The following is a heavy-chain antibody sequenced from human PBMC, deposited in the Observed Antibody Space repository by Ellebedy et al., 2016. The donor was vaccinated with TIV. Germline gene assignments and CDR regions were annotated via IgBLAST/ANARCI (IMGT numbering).Heavy chain of an antibody. CDR2: ISSNSAYA. V-gene: IGHV3-21*01. CDR1: GFTFSDHS. D-gene: IGHD4-17*01. Sequence: PGGSLRLSCVASGFTFSDHSMSWVRQAPGRGLEWVSSISSNSAYADYGDSVKGRFTVSRDNAKNSLYLQMNSLRSEDTAVYYCARDSIDYCDNECYYYFDNWGQGTLVTVSS. CDR3: ARDSIDYCDNECYYYFDN. J-gene: IGHJ4*02.